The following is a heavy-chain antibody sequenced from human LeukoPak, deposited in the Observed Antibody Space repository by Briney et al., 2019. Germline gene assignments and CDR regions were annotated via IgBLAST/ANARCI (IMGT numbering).Heavy chain of an antibody. Sequence: GGSLRLSCAASGFTFTSYAMSWVRQAPGKGLEWVSGISGSGDNTYYADSVKGRFTISRDNSKNTLHLQVNSLRGEDTAVYYCAKDYKVTGPGDFFDYWGQGTLVTVSS. CDR2: ISGSGDNT. J-gene: IGHJ4*02. CDR3: AKDYKVTGPGDFFDY. V-gene: IGHV3-23*01. D-gene: IGHD2-21*02. CDR1: GFTFTSYA.